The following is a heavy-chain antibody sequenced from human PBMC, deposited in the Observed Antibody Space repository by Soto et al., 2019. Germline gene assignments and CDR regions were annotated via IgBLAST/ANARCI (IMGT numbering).Heavy chain of an antibody. CDR1: GGSISSGGYY. CDR3: ARVPFGSNGVTYFDY. CDR2: IYYSGST. J-gene: IGHJ4*02. V-gene: IGHV4-31*03. Sequence: QVQLQESGPGLVKPSQTLSLTCTVSGGSISSGGYYWSWIRRHPGKGLEWIGYIYYSGSTDYNPSLQSRVTISVDTSKNPFSLKLTSVTAADTAVYYCARVPFGSNGVTYFDYWGQGTLVTVSS. D-gene: IGHD1-26*01.